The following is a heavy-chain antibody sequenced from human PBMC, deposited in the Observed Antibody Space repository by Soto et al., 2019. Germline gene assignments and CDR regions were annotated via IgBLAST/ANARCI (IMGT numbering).Heavy chain of an antibody. J-gene: IGHJ3*02. V-gene: IGHV5-51*01. D-gene: IGHD2-2*01. CDR1: GYSFTSYW. Sequence: RGESLKISCKGSGYSFTSYWTGWVRQMPGKGLEWMGIIYPGDSDTRYSPSFQGQVTISADKSISTAYLQWSSLKASDTAMYYCPLPSQYQLPGDAFDIWGQGTMVTVSS. CDR2: IYPGDSDT. CDR3: PLPSQYQLPGDAFDI.